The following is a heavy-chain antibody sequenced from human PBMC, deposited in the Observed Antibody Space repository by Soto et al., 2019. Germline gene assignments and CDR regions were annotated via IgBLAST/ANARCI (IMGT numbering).Heavy chain of an antibody. D-gene: IGHD3-3*01. V-gene: IGHV4-34*01. Sequence: QVQLQQWGAGLLKPSETLSLTCAVYGGSFSGYYWSWIRQPPGKGLEWIGEINHSGSTNYNPSLKSRVTISVDTSKNQFSLKLSSVTAADTAVYYCARGNYDFWSGYNEYYYYMDVWGKGTTVTVSS. CDR1: GGSFSGYY. CDR3: ARGNYDFWSGYNEYYYYMDV. J-gene: IGHJ6*03. CDR2: INHSGST.